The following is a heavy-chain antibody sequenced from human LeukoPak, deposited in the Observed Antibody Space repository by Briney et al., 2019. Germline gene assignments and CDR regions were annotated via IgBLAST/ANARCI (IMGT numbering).Heavy chain of an antibody. Sequence: GGSLRLSCAASGSTFSSYAMSWVRQAPGKGLEWVSAISGSGGSTSYADSVKGRFTISRDNAKNTLYLQMNSLRAEDTAVYYCARVRDGYNDYWGQGTLVTVSS. CDR3: ARVRDGYNDY. D-gene: IGHD5-24*01. V-gene: IGHV3-23*01. J-gene: IGHJ4*02. CDR1: GSTFSSYA. CDR2: ISGSGGST.